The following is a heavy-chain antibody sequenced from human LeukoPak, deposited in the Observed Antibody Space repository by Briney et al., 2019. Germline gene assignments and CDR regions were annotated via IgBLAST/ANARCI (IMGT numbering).Heavy chain of an antibody. CDR3: ASYGEDYGDYLVFDY. D-gene: IGHD4-17*01. Sequence: PGGSLRLSCAASGFTFSSYAMSWVRQAPGKGLEWVSAISGSGGSTYYADSVKGRFTISRDNSKNTLYLQMNSLRAEDTAVYYCASYGEDYGDYLVFDYWGQGTLVTVSS. CDR1: GFTFSSYA. CDR2: ISGSGGST. J-gene: IGHJ4*02. V-gene: IGHV3-23*01.